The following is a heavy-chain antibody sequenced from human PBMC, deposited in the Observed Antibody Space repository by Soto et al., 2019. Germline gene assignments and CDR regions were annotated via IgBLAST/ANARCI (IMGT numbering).Heavy chain of an antibody. CDR1: GGSFSGFF. J-gene: IGHJ4*02. V-gene: IGHV4-34*02. CDR2: INHSGST. CDR3: ARGQWLPRGEY. Sequence: QVQLQQWGAGLLKPSATLSLTCAVHGGSFSGFFWTWLRQPPGKGLAWIGEINHSGSTNYNPSLKSRVTISVDTSENQFPLRLTSVTAADTAVYYCARGQWLPRGEYWGQGTLVTVSS. D-gene: IGHD6-19*01.